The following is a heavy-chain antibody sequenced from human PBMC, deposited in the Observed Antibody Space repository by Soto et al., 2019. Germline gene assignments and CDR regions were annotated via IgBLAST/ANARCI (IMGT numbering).Heavy chain of an antibody. Sequence: EVQLLESGGGFVQPGGSLRLSCAASGFTFGNYGMNWVRQAPGKGLEWVSGISGGGGSTYYADSVKGRFTISRDPSKNTVFLDMNSLRAEDTAVYYCAKGFIVVVTVLRPDDAFDVWGQGTLVTVSS. CDR1: GFTFGNYG. V-gene: IGHV3-23*01. D-gene: IGHD2-21*02. J-gene: IGHJ3*01. CDR3: AKGFIVVVTVLRPDDAFDV. CDR2: ISGGGGST.